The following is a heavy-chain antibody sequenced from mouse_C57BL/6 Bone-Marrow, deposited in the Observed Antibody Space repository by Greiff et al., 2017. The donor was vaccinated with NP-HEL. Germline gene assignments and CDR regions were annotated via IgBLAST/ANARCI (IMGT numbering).Heavy chain of an antibody. CDR1: GFTFSSYA. V-gene: IGHV5-4*03. CDR2: ISDGGSYT. CDR3: ASPLTGTKAMDY. Sequence: EVMLVESGGGLVKPGGSLKLSCAASGFTFSSYAMSWVRQTPEKRLEWVATISDGGSYTYYPDNVKGRFTISRDNAKNNLYLQMSHLKSEDTAMYYCASPLTGTKAMDYWGQGTSVTVSS. D-gene: IGHD4-1*01. J-gene: IGHJ4*01.